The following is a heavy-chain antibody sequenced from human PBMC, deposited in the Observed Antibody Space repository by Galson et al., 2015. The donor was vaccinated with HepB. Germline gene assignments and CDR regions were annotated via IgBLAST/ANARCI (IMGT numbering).Heavy chain of an antibody. CDR1: GGTFSSYA. CDR2: IIPIFGTA. Sequence: SVKVSCKASGGTFSSYAISWVRQAPGQGLEWMGGIIPIFGTANYAQKFQGRVTITADESTSTAYMELSSLRSEDTAVYYCASVRGRRVYYMDVWGKGTTVTVSS. CDR3: ASVRGRRVYYMDV. J-gene: IGHJ6*03. V-gene: IGHV1-69*13. D-gene: IGHD3-16*01.